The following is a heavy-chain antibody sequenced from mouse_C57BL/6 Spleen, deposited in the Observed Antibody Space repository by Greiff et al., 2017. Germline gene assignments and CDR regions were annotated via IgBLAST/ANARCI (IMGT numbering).Heavy chain of an antibody. CDR2: IYPGSGST. CDR1: GYTFTSYW. J-gene: IGHJ1*03. CDR3: ARPADGSSYVGDWYFDV. V-gene: IGHV1-55*01. Sequence: QVQLQQPGAELVKPGASVKMSCKASGYTFTSYWITWVKQRPGQGLEWIGDIYPGSGSTNYNEKFKSKATLTVDTSSSTAYMQLSSLTSEGSAVYYCARPADGSSYVGDWYFDVWGTGTTVTVSS. D-gene: IGHD1-1*01.